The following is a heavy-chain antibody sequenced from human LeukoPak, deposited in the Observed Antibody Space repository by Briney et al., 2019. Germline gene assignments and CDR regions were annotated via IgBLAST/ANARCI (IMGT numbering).Heavy chain of an antibody. CDR1: GFTFSSYA. D-gene: IGHD3-16*02. CDR3: AKEEYDYVWGSYRYLWFDP. J-gene: IGHJ5*02. CDR2: IGSSGDIT. V-gene: IGHV3-23*01. Sequence: PGGSLRLSCAASGFTFSSYAMSWVRQAPGMGLEWVSSIGSSGDITYYADSVKGRFTISRDNSKNTLYLQMNSLRAEDTAVYYCAKEEYDYVWGSYRYLWFDPWGQGTLVTVSS.